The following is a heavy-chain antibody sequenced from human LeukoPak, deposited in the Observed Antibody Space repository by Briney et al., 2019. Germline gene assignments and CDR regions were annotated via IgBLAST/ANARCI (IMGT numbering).Heavy chain of an antibody. V-gene: IGHV4-34*01. CDR1: GGSFSGHY. CDR2: IDHSGNT. D-gene: IGHD2-2*01. Sequence: SETLSLTCAVSGGSFSGHYWSWIRQSPGEGLEWIGEIDHSGNTNYNPSLKGRLTISVDTSKSQFSLRLSPVTAADTAVYYCARHSCSSTSCPFDYWGQGTLVTVSS. CDR3: ARHSCSSTSCPFDY. J-gene: IGHJ4*02.